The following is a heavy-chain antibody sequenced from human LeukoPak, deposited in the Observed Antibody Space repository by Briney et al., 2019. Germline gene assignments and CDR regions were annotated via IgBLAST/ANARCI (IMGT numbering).Heavy chain of an antibody. CDR2: IYPGDSDT. Sequence: GESLKISCKGSGYSFTNYWVGWVRQMPGKGLEWMGIIYPGDSDTRYSPSFQGQVTISADKSINTAYLQWSSLKASDTAIYYCAKHTRGGASDTPFDYWGQGTLVTVSS. CDR1: GYSFTNYW. CDR3: AKHTRGGASDTPFDY. D-gene: IGHD2-21*01. J-gene: IGHJ4*02. V-gene: IGHV5-51*01.